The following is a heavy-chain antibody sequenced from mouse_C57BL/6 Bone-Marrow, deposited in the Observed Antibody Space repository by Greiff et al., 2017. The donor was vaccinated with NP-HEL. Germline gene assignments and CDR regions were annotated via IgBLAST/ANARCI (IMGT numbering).Heavy chain of an antibody. Sequence: QVTLKVCGPGILQSSQTLSLTCSFSGFSLSTSGMGVSWIRQPSGKGLEWLAHIYWDDDKRYNPSLKSRLTISKDTSRNQVFLKITSVDTADTATYYCARSLYYYGFYYFDYWGQGTTLTVSS. D-gene: IGHD1-1*01. V-gene: IGHV8-12*01. CDR3: ARSLYYYGFYYFDY. J-gene: IGHJ2*01. CDR2: IYWDDDK. CDR1: GFSLSTSGMG.